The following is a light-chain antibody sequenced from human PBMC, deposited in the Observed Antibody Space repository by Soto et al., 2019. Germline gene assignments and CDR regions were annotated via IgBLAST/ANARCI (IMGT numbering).Light chain of an antibody. J-gene: IGKJ2*01. Sequence: EIVMTQSPATLSVSPGERVTLSCRASQSVGSNLAWYQQKPGQAPRLLIYDASPRATGIPARFSGSGSGTEFTLTISSLQSEDFAVYHCQQYNKWPLYTFGQGTKLEI. CDR1: QSVGSN. CDR2: DAS. CDR3: QQYNKWPLYT. V-gene: IGKV3-15*01.